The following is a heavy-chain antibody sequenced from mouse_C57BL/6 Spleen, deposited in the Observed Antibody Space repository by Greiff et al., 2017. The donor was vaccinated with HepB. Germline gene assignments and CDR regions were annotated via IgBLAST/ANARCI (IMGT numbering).Heavy chain of an antibody. Sequence: EVQVVESGAELVKPGASVKLSCTASGFNIKDYYMHWVKQRTEQGLEWIGRIDPEDGETNYAPKFQSKATITADTSSNTAYLQLSSLTSEDTAVYYCALYGNYGGYYAMDYWGQGTSVTVSS. CDR1: GFNIKDYY. V-gene: IGHV14-2*01. CDR2: IDPEDGET. D-gene: IGHD2-10*02. J-gene: IGHJ4*01. CDR3: ALYGNYGGYYAMDY.